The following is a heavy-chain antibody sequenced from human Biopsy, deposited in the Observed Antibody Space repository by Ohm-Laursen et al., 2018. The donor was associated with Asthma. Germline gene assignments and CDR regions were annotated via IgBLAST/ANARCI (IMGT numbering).Heavy chain of an antibody. Sequence: SSVKVSCKPSGFTFSSYAFTWVRQAPGQGLEWLGGITPIYGITDYAQKFQGRLSITADGSTSTGYMELSSLRSEDTAVYYCASSGGNYGFYGMDVWGQGTTVTVSS. CDR1: GFTFSSYA. J-gene: IGHJ6*02. D-gene: IGHD4-11*01. CDR2: ITPIYGIT. V-gene: IGHV1-69*01. CDR3: ASSGGNYGFYGMDV.